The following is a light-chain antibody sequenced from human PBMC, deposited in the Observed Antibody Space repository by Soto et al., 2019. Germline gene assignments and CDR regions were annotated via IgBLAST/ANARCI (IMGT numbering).Light chain of an antibody. J-gene: IGKJ1*01. CDR2: GAS. CDR1: QSVSTN. V-gene: IGKV3D-15*01. Sequence: EVMMTQSPAILSVSPGERATLSCRASQSVSTNLAWYQQKPGQAPRLLIYGASTRATGIPARFSRRGSGTEFTLTISSLQSEDFAVYHCQQYNNWPWTFGQGTKVEIK. CDR3: QQYNNWPWT.